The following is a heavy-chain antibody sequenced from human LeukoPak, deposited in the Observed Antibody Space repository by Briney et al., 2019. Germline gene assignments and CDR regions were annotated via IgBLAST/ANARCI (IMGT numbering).Heavy chain of an antibody. Sequence: PGGSLRLSCAASGFTFSSYGMHWVRQAPGKGLEWVAVISYDGSNKYYADSVKGRFTIYRDNSKNTLYLQMNSLRAEDTAVYYCAKSANYDSIDYWGQGTLVTVSS. CDR3: AKSANYDSIDY. CDR1: GFTFSSYG. CDR2: ISYDGSNK. V-gene: IGHV3-30*18. J-gene: IGHJ4*02. D-gene: IGHD3-3*01.